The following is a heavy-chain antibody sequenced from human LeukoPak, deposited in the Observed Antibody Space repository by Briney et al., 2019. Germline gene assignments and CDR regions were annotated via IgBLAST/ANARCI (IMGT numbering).Heavy chain of an antibody. V-gene: IGHV4-4*07. D-gene: IGHD3-3*01. CDR1: GGSISSYY. Sequence: SXTLSLTCTVSGGSISSYYWSWIRQPAGKGLEWIGRIYTSGSTNYNPSLKSRVTMSVDTSKNQFSLKLSSVTAADTAVYYCASRRGEYYYYYYMDVWGKGTTVTVSS. J-gene: IGHJ6*03. CDR2: IYTSGST. CDR3: ASRRGEYYYYYYMDV.